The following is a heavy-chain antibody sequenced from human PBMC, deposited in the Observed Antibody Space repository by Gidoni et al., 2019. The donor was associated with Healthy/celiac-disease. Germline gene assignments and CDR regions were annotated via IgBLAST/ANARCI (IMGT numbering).Heavy chain of an antibody. J-gene: IGHJ1*01. CDR2: ISGSGGST. V-gene: IGHV3-23*01. CDR3: AKRGQWLAHQRGYFQH. D-gene: IGHD6-19*01. CDR1: GFTFSSYA. Sequence: EVQLLESGGGLVQPGGSLRLSCAASGFTFSSYAMSWVRQAPGKGLEWVSAISGSGGSTYYADSVKGRFTISRDNSKNTLYLQMNSLRAEDTAVYYCAKRGQWLAHQRGYFQHWGQGTLVTVSS.